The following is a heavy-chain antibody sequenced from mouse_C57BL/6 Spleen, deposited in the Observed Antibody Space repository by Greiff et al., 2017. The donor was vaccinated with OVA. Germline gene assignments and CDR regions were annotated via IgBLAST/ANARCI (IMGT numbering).Heavy chain of an antibody. CDR1: GFTFSDYY. D-gene: IGHD2-4*01. Sequence: EVQLVESGGGLVQPGGSLKLSCAASGFTFSDYYMYWVRQTPEKRLEWVAYISNGGGSTYYPDTVKGRFTISRDTAKNTLYLQMSRLKCEDTAMYYCARQGDYDYPYYAMDYWGQGTSVTVSS. CDR2: ISNGGGST. CDR3: ARQGDYDYPYYAMDY. J-gene: IGHJ4*01. V-gene: IGHV5-12*01.